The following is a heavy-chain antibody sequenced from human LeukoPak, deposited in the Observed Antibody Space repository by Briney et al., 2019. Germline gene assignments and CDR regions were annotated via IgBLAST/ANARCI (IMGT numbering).Heavy chain of an antibody. CDR1: VYMFPNYD. CDR3: ARGPNYSNFGSAYYYYMDV. J-gene: IGHJ6*03. V-gene: IGHV1-8*03. CDR2: MNPPSGDT. D-gene: IGHD4-11*01. Sequence: ASVTVSCKPSVYMFPNYDINWVRQATGQGLEWMGWMNPPSGDTGYAQKFRGRVTITRDTSITTAYMELSSLRSEDTAVYYCARGPNYSNFGSAYYYYMDVWGKGTTVTVSS.